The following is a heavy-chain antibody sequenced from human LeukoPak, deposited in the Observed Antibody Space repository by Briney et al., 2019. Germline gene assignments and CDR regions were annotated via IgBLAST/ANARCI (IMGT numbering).Heavy chain of an antibody. CDR3: ARVLSVPYLLDS. D-gene: IGHD3-10*02. V-gene: IGHV4-38-2*01. CDR2: FFQSHKS. J-gene: IGHJ4*02. CDR1: GHSTTRGYY. Sequence: PSETLSLTCAISGHSTTRGYYWAWSRQSPGKGLEWIATFFQSHKSFYNASLESRVTMSLDTSKSQFSLNLTSVTAADTAVYYCARVLSVPYLLDSWGRGTQVTVSS.